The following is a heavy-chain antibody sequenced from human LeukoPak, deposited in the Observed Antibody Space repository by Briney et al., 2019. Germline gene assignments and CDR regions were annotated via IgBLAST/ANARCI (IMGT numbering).Heavy chain of an antibody. J-gene: IGHJ2*01. CDR1: GXTFSTYE. CDR2: ISSSGSTI. V-gene: IGHV3-48*03. Sequence: PGGSLRLSCAASGXTFSTYEVNWVRQAPGKGLEWVSHISSSGSTISYADSVKGRFTISRDNAKNSLHLQMNGLRTEDTAVYYCARDWNWDDWYFDLWGRGTLVTVSS. D-gene: IGHD1-7*01. CDR3: ARDWNWDDWYFDL.